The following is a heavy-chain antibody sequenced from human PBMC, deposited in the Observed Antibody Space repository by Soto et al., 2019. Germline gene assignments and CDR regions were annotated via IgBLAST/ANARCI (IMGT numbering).Heavy chain of an antibody. V-gene: IGHV1-69*13. J-gene: IGHJ6*03. CDR1: GGTFSSYA. CDR3: ARGSSGTMVRGLYYMDV. Sequence: SVKVSCKASGGTFSSYAISWVRQAPGQGLEWMGGIIPIFGTANYAQKFQGRVTITADESTSTAYMELSSLRSEDTAVYYCARGSSGTMVRGLYYMDVWGKGTTVTVSS. D-gene: IGHD3-10*01. CDR2: IIPIFGTA.